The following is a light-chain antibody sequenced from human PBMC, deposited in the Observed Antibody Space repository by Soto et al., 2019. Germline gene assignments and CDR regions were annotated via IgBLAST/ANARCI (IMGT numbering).Light chain of an antibody. Sequence: EIVLTQSPGTLSLSPGDRATLSCRASQSVSSNFLAWYQQKPGQAPRLLIYGASIRATGIPDRFSGSGSGAYFTITIRRLEPEDFAMYCCHQYGSSPRTFGQGTKVEIK. CDR3: HQYGSSPRT. J-gene: IGKJ1*01. V-gene: IGKV3-20*01. CDR1: QSVSSNF. CDR2: GAS.